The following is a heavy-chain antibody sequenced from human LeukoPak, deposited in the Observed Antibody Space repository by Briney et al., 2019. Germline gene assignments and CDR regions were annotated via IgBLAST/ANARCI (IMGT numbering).Heavy chain of an antibody. V-gene: IGHV1-2*02. CDR1: GYTFTGYY. D-gene: IGHD3-22*01. J-gene: IGHJ4*02. CDR2: INPNSGDT. CDR3: ARDAWGYYDTSGYSE. Sequence: ASVKVSCKTSGYTFTGYYIHWVRQAPGQGLEWMGWINPNSGDTNYAQRFQGRVTMTRDTSIRTVYMELSRLRSDDTAVYYCARDAWGYYDTSGYSEWGQGTLVSVSS.